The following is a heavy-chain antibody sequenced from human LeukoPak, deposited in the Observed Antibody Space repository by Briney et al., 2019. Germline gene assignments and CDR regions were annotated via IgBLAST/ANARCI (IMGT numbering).Heavy chain of an antibody. CDR2: IHNSGGT. D-gene: IGHD1-1*01. CDR1: GDSINNDGDH. J-gene: IGHJ3*01. Sequence: PSETQTSSSTVSGDSINNDGDHWTWIRQHPGKGLEWIGYIHNSGGTAYNPSLRSRVSISLDTSLNQFSLTLHSVTAADTAVYYCARDFTKTASPDAFDFWGRGKLVAVSS. CDR3: ARDFTKTASPDAFDF. V-gene: IGHV4-31*03.